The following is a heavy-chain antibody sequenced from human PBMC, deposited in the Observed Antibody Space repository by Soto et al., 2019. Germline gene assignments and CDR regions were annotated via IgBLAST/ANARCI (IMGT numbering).Heavy chain of an antibody. CDR3: ARGSWFGEWQLKDFDY. V-gene: IGHV3-21*01. CDR2: ISSSSSYI. CDR1: GFTFSSYS. J-gene: IGHJ4*02. Sequence: GGSLRLSCAASGFTFSSYSMNWVRQAPGKGLEWVSSISSSSSYIYYADSVKGRFTISRDNAKNSLYLQMNSLRAEDTAVYYCARGSWFGEWQLKDFDYWGQGTLVTVSS. D-gene: IGHD3-10*01.